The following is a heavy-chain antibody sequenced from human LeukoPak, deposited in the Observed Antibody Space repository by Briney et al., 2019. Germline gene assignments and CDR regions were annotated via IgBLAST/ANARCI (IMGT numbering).Heavy chain of an antibody. CDR2: IGSSTSNK. D-gene: IGHD3-10*01. Sequence: GGSLRLSCEASGFILSSYNMNWVRQAPGKGLEWVSFIGSSTSNKDYADSVKGRFTISRDNAKNSLYLQMNSLRVEDTAVYYCARDRPGSVDVWGQGTTVTVSS. J-gene: IGHJ6*02. V-gene: IGHV3-48*01. CDR1: GFILSSYN. CDR3: ARDRPGSVDV.